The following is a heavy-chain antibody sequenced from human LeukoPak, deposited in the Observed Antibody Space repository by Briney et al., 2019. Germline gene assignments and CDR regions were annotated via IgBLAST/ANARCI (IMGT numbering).Heavy chain of an antibody. CDR2: IYYTGST. D-gene: IGHD6-19*01. CDR3: ARGGYASGWYLDY. CDR1: GGSISGYY. J-gene: IGHJ4*02. V-gene: IGHV4-59*01. Sequence: SETLSLTCTVSGGSISGYYWNWIRQPPGKGLEWIGYIYYTGSTNYNPSLKSRVTISVDTSKNQFSLRLSSVTATDTAVYYCARGGYASGWYLDYWGQGTLVTVSS.